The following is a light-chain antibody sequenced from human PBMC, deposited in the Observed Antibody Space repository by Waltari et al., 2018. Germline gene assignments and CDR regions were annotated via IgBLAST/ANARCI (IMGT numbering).Light chain of an antibody. J-gene: IGKJ5*01. CDR2: KAS. Sequence: DIQMAQSPSTLYESVGDRVTIPCRASQSISYSLAWYQQKPGKAPKLLIYKASTLEGGVPSRFSGSGSGTEFTLTITSLQPDDFATYYCQQYNRYSSFGQGTRLEI. CDR1: QSISYS. CDR3: QQYNRYSS. V-gene: IGKV1-5*03.